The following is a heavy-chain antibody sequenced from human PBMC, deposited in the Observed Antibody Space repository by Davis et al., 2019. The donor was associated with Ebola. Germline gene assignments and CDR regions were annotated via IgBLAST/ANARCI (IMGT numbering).Heavy chain of an antibody. CDR1: GGSFSGYY. CDR2: INHSGST. J-gene: IGHJ6*02. D-gene: IGHD2-2*01. Sequence: PSETLSLTCAVYGGSFSGYYWSWIRQPPGKGLEWIGEINHSGSTNYNPSLKSRVTISVDTSKNQFSLKLSSVTAADTAVYYCARAPLVVPAAMASYYGMDVWGQGTTVTVSS. CDR3: ARAPLVVPAAMASYYGMDV. V-gene: IGHV4-34*01.